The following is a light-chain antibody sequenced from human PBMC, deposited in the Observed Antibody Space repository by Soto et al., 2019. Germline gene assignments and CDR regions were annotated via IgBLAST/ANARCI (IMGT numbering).Light chain of an antibody. Sequence: EIVMTQSPATLSVSPGERATLSCRASQSVSSNLACYQQKPGQAPRLLVYGASTMATGIPARISSSGSGTDFTLTISSLQSDDCAVYYCQQYNNLPYTFGQGTKLEIK. CDR2: GAS. V-gene: IGKV3-15*01. J-gene: IGKJ2*01. CDR3: QQYNNLPYT. CDR1: QSVSSN.